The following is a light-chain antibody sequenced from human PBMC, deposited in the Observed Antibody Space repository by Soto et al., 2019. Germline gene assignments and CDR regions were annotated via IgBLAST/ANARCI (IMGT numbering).Light chain of an antibody. J-gene: IGLJ2*01. CDR2: LNSDGSH. CDR3: QTWGTGSLV. V-gene: IGLV4-69*01. Sequence: QLVLTQSPSASASLGASVKLTCTLTSGHSAYAIVWHQHQPEKGPRYLMYLNSDGSHMKGDGIPDRFSGSSSGAERYLTISSLQSEDEADYYCQTWGTGSLVFGGGTQLTVL. CDR1: SGHSAYA.